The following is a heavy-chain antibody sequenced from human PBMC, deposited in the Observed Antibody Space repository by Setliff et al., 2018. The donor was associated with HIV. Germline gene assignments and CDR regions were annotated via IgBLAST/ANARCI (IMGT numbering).Heavy chain of an antibody. CDR3: ARYGPDTYQPLWSFGV. J-gene: IGHJ2*01. CDR2: INHSGTT. CDR1: GGSISRYY. V-gene: IGHV4-34*01. D-gene: IGHD3-10*01. Sequence: SETLSLTCTVSGGSISRYYWSWIRQPPGKGLEWIGEINHSGTTNYNPSLKSRVTISMDTSKNQFSLKLTSVTAADTSVYYCARYGPDTYQPLWSFGVWGRGTMVTVSS.